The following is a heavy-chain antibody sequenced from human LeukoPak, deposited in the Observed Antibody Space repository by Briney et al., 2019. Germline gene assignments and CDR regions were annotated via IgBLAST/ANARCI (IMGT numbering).Heavy chain of an antibody. CDR3: AREEYYYGSGSYAFDV. D-gene: IGHD3-10*01. CDR1: GLTVSSNY. V-gene: IGHV3-66*01. J-gene: IGHJ3*01. Sequence: HPGGSLRLSCAASGLTVSSNYMSWVRQAPGRGLEWVSVIYSGGSTYYADSVKGRFTISRDNSKNTLYLQMNGLRAEDTAVYYCAREEYYYGSGSYAFDVWGQGTMVTVSS. CDR2: IYSGGST.